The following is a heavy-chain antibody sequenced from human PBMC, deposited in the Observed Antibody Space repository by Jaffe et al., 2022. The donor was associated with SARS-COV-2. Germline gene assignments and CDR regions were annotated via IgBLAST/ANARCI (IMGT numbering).Heavy chain of an antibody. CDR3: ATWLNYNGSGSVVMDV. CDR2: INSDGSST. Sequence: EVQLVESGGGLVQPGGSLRLSCAASGFTFSTYWMHWVRQVPGKGLVWVSRINSDGSSTSYADSVKGRFTTSRDNAKNTLYLQMNNLRAEDTAVYHCATWLNYNGSGSVVMDVWGQGTTVTVSS. V-gene: IGHV3-74*01. J-gene: IGHJ6*02. CDR1: GFTFSTYW. D-gene: IGHD3-10*01.